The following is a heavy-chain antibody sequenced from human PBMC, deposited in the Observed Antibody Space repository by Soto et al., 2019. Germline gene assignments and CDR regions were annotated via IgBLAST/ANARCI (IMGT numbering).Heavy chain of an antibody. J-gene: IGHJ6*03. V-gene: IGHV3-11*01. CDR3: ARGVATGYYYYYYMDV. Sequence: GGFLRLSCAASGFTFSDYYMSWIRQAPGKGLEWVSYISSSGSTIYYADSVKGRFTISRDNAKNSLYLQMNSLRAEDTAVYYCARGVATGYYYYYYMDVWGKGTTVTVSS. CDR1: GFTFSDYY. D-gene: IGHD5-12*01. CDR2: ISSSGSTI.